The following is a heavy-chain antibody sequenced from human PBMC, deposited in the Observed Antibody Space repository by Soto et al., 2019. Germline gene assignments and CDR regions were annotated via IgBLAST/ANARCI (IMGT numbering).Heavy chain of an antibody. V-gene: IGHV3-74*01. CDR2: INSDGSVS. Sequence: EVQLVESGGGLVQPGGSLRLSCAASGFTFSNYWMYWVRQAPGKGLVWVSRINSDGSVSSYADSVKGRLTITRDNVKNTLYLQMDSKTADATAVYYCARGDCVGGTCYSLAGSLYYYMDVWGQGTMVTVFS. CDR3: ARGDCVGGTCYSLAGSLYYYMDV. CDR1: GFTFSNYW. J-gene: IGHJ6*03. D-gene: IGHD2-15*01.